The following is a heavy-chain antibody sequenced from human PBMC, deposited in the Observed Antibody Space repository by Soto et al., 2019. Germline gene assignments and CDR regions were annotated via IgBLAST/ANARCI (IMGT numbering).Heavy chain of an antibody. V-gene: IGHV4-30-4*01. CDR1: GGSISSGDYY. Sequence: PSETLSLTCTVSGGSISSGDYYWSWIRQPPGKGLEWIGYIYYSGSTYYNPSLKSRVTISIDMSKNQFSLKLKSVTAADTAVFYCARVSRDGYNPRPDYFDYWGQGTLVTVSS. CDR2: IYYSGST. CDR3: ARVSRDGYNPRPDYFDY. D-gene: IGHD5-12*01. J-gene: IGHJ4*02.